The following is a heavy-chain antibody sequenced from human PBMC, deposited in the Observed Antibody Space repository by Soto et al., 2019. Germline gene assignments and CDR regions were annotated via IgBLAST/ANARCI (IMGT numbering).Heavy chain of an antibody. J-gene: IGHJ5*02. CDR3: ARDWDSSGLFDP. D-gene: IGHD3-10*01. CDR1: GASITTYY. V-gene: IGHV4-59*01. CDR2: ISYSGST. Sequence: VTLSLTCSVSGASITTYYWSWIRQPPGKGLEWIGSISYSGSTKYNPSLESRVMISLDTSKNQFSLRLTSVTAADTALYYCARDWDSSGLFDPWGQGALVTVSS.